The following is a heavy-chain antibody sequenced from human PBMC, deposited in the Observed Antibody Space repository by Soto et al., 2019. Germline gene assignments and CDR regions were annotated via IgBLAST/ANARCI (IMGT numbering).Heavy chain of an antibody. D-gene: IGHD2-2*01. V-gene: IGHV3-30*18. J-gene: IGHJ4*02. CDR3: AKSPNFYCSSYHCYKYYFDY. CDR1: GFTFNTFG. Sequence: QEQLVESGGGVVLPGRSLRLSCAASGFTFNTFGMHSVRQAPGKGLEWVAVISYDGSDKYYSDSVRGRFTISRDNSMNTLYLQMNSLRTEDTAVYYCAKSPNFYCSSYHCYKYYFDYWGQGTLVTVSS. CDR2: ISYDGSDK.